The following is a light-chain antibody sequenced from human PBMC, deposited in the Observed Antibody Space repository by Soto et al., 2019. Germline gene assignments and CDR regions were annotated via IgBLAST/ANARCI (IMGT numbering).Light chain of an antibody. CDR1: QSISSW. CDR2: KAS. CDR3: QQYNSYSPWT. Sequence: DIQMTQSPSTLSASVGDRVTITCRASQSISSWLAWYQQKPGKAPKLLIYKASSLESGDPSRFSGSASGTEFTLTISSLQPDDFATYYCQQYNSYSPWTFGQGTKVEIK. J-gene: IGKJ1*01. V-gene: IGKV1-5*03.